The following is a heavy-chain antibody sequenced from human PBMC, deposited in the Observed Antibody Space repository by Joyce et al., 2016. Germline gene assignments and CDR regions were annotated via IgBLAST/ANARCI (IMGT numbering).Heavy chain of an antibody. J-gene: IGHJ2*01. CDR1: GDSVSSSTST. D-gene: IGHD3-10*01. CDR3: ARMVSQWGWHFDL. V-gene: IGHV6-1*01. Sequence: QVQLQQTGSGLVKPSQTLSLTCAITGDSVSSSTSTWNWIMQSPSRGLEWLGRTYDRSQWYNDYAVSVKSRIIIKPDTSKNQFSLQLNSVTPEDMAVYYCARMVSQWGWHFDLWGRGTLVTVSS. CDR2: TYDRSQWYN.